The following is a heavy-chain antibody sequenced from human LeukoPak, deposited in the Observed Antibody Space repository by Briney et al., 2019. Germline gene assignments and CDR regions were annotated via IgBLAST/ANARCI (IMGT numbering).Heavy chain of an antibody. V-gene: IGHV3-66*01. CDR1: GFTVSSNY. Sequence: GGSLRLSCAASGFTVSSNYMSWVRQAPGKGLEWVSVIYSGGSTYSADSVQGRFTISRDTSENTLYLQMNSLRAEDTAVYYCARSIPGSTWYYFDYWGQGTLVAVSS. D-gene: IGHD6-13*01. J-gene: IGHJ4*02. CDR3: ARSIPGSTWYYFDY. CDR2: IYSGGST.